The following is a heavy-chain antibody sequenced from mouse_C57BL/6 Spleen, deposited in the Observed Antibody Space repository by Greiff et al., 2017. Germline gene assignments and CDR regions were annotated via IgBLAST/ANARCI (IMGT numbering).Heavy chain of an antibody. CDR1: GYTFTSYW. D-gene: IGHD1-1*01. CDR2: IDPSDSET. Sequence: VQLQQPGAELVRPGSSVKLSCKASGYTFTSYWMHWVKQRPIQGLEWIGNIDPSDSETHYNQKFKDKATLTVDKSSSTAYMQLSSLTSEDSAVYYCARSGVYYGSSPRAMDYWGQGTSVTVSS. CDR3: ARSGVYYGSSPRAMDY. J-gene: IGHJ4*01. V-gene: IGHV1-52*01.